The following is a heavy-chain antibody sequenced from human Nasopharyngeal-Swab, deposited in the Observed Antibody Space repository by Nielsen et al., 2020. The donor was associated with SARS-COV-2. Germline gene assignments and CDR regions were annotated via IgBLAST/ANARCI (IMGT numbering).Heavy chain of an antibody. D-gene: IGHD2-15*01. CDR3: ATELVVAAGGSYYYYGMDV. Sequence: GGSLRLSCAASGSSFSKKEMKWVRQAPGKGPEWVSGISASGGSTDQADSVKGRFTISRDNSKNTLYLQMNSLRAEDTAAYYCATELVVAAGGSYYYYGMDVWGQGTTVTVSS. J-gene: IGHJ6*02. CDR1: GSSFSKKE. V-gene: IGHV3-23*01. CDR2: ISASGGST.